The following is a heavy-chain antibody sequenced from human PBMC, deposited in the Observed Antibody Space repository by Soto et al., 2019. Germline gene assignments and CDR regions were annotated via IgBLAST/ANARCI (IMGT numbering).Heavy chain of an antibody. CDR2: ILYDGSAE. D-gene: IGHD4-4*01. J-gene: IGHJ6*02. CDR1: GFTFTSYG. Sequence: QVQLVESGGGVVQPGRSLRLSCAASGFTFTSYGMHWVRQAPGKGLEWMALILYDGSAEYYADSVKGRFTISRDNSKNTLYLQMNSLRAEDTAVYYCARSRDGYSFYFYYGMDGWGQGTTVTVSS. CDR3: ARSRDGYSFYFYYGMDG. V-gene: IGHV3-30*03.